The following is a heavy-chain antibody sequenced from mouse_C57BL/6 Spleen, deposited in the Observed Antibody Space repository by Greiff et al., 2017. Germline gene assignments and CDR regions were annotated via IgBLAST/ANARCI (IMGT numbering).Heavy chain of an antibody. Sequence: EVQLVESGGGLVKPGGSLKLSCAASGFTFSDYGMHWVRQAPEKGLEWVAYISSGSSTIYYADTVKGRFTISRDNAKNTLFLQMTSLRSEDTAMYYCARKDYEAWFAYWGLGTLVTVSA. CDR2: ISSGSSTI. CDR3: ARKDYEAWFAY. J-gene: IGHJ3*01. CDR1: GFTFSDYG. D-gene: IGHD2-4*01. V-gene: IGHV5-17*01.